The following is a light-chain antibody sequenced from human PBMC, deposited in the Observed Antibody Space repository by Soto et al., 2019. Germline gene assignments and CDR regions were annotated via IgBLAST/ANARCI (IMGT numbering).Light chain of an antibody. J-gene: IGKJ4*01. CDR3: QHFTSYPHT. CDR1: QSISSW. V-gene: IGKV1-5*03. CDR2: KAS. Sequence: DIQVTKSPSTVSASVGDRLTITCRASQSISSWLAWYQQKPGKAPKLLIYKASTLKSGVPSRFSGSGSGTEFTLTISSLQPEDFATYYCQHFTSYPHTFGEGTRLDIK.